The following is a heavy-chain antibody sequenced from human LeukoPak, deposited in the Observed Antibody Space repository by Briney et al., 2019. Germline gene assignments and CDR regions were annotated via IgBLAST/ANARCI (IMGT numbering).Heavy chain of an antibody. D-gene: IGHD1-26*01. J-gene: IGHJ4*02. Sequence: NPSETLSLTCTVSGVSISSGDYYWSWIRQPPGKGLEWIGYIYYSGSTYYNPSLKSRVTISVDTSKNQFSLKLSSVTAADTAVYYCAREYGGSPQGGHDYFDYWGQGTLVTVSS. V-gene: IGHV4-30-4*01. CDR1: GVSISSGDYY. CDR3: AREYGGSPQGGHDYFDY. CDR2: IYYSGST.